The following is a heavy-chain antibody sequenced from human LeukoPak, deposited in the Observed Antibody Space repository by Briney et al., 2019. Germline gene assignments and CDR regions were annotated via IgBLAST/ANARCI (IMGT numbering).Heavy chain of an antibody. CDR3: ARAAKEYCSSPSCWYFDN. Sequence: GGSLTLSCAAAASSLSIFWMSCDSQVPGGGLGWVAIIKEDGSETYYIDSVKGRFTISRANADNSLYLQMNSLRVDDTALYYCARAAKEYCSSPSCWYFDNWGQGTLVTVSS. D-gene: IGHD2-2*01. CDR1: ASSLSIFW. V-gene: IGHV3-7*01. CDR2: IKEDGSET. J-gene: IGHJ4*02.